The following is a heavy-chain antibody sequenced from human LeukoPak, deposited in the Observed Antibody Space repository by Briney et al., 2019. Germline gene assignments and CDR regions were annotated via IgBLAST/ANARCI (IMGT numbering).Heavy chain of an antibody. Sequence: QPGRSLRLSCAASGFTFSSYAMHWVRQAPGKGLEWVAVISYDGSNKYYADSVKGRFTISRDNSKNTLYLQMNSLRAEDTAVYYCARDKSRGPIAAAGTGDAFDIWGRGTMVTVSS. CDR1: GFTFSSYA. CDR3: ARDKSRGPIAAAGTGDAFDI. J-gene: IGHJ3*02. V-gene: IGHV3-30*04. D-gene: IGHD6-13*01. CDR2: ISYDGSNK.